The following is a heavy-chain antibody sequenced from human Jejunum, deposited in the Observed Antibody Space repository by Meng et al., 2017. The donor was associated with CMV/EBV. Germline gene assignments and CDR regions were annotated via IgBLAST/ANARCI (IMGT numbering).Heavy chain of an antibody. CDR3: ARSYDDFWSGYYRRPSY. J-gene: IGHJ4*02. Sequence: FINDYIHWVRQAPGQGLEWMGIINPYSGTATYAQKFQTRVTMTRDKSTSTVYMDLSSLKSEDTAIYYCARSYDDFWSGYYRRPSYWGQGTLVTVSS. CDR1: FINDY. D-gene: IGHD3-3*01. CDR2: INPYSGTA. V-gene: IGHV1-46*01.